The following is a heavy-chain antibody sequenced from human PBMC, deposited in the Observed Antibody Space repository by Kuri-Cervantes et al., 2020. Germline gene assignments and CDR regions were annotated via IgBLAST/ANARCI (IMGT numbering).Heavy chain of an antibody. J-gene: IGHJ4*02. D-gene: IGHD2-21*01. V-gene: IGHV3-7*01. CDR2: IKQDGSES. CDR1: GFTFSDFW. Sequence: GGSLRLSCAASGFTFSDFWMSWVRQAPGKGLEWAAKIKQDGSESYYVDSVKGRFTISRDNAKNSLFLQMNSLRVEDTAIYYCKVGHYSDFWGQGALVTVSS. CDR3: KVGHYSDF.